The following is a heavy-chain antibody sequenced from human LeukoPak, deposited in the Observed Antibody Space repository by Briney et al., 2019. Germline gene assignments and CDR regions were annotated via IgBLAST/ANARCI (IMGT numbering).Heavy chain of an antibody. CDR1: GFTFSSYA. V-gene: IGHV3-48*04. D-gene: IGHD6-13*01. Sequence: PGGSLRLSCAASGFTFSSYAMSWVRQAPGKGLEWVSYISSSSSTIYYADSVKGRFTISRDNAKNSLYLQMNSLRAEDTAVYYCARAKRGIAAAGTWYFDYWGQGTLVTVSS. CDR2: ISSSSSTI. J-gene: IGHJ4*02. CDR3: ARAKRGIAAAGTWYFDY.